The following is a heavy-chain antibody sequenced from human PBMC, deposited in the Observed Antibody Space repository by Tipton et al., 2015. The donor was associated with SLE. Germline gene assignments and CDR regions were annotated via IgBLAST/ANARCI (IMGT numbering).Heavy chain of an antibody. Sequence: LSCTVSGGSISSSSYYWGWIRQPPGKGLEWIGSIYYSGSTYYNPSLKSRVTISVDTSKNQFSLKLSSVTAADTAVYYCARLYGSGTWGQGTLVTVSS. CDR1: GGSISSSSYY. CDR2: IYYSGST. CDR3: ARLYGSGT. V-gene: IGHV4-39*07. J-gene: IGHJ4*02. D-gene: IGHD3-10*01.